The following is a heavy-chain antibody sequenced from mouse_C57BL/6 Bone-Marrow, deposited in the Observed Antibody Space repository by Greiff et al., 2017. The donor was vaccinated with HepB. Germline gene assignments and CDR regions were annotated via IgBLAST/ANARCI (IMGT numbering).Heavy chain of an antibody. CDR3: TRVYYSNYDSAMDY. J-gene: IGHJ4*01. CDR1: GFTFSSYA. CDR2: ISSGGDYI. D-gene: IGHD2-5*01. Sequence: EVKLVESGEGLVKPGGSLKLSCAASGFTFSSYAMSWVRQTPEKRLEWVAYISSGGDYIYYADTVKGRFPISRDNARNTLYLQMSSLKSEDTAMYYCTRVYYSNYDSAMDYWGQGTSVTVSS. V-gene: IGHV5-9-1*02.